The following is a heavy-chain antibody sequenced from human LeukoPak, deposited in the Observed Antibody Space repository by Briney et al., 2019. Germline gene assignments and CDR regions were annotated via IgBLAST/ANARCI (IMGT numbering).Heavy chain of an antibody. V-gene: IGHV3-23*01. CDR1: GFTFSSYA. CDR3: ARTRDSSGYRDAFDI. J-gene: IGHJ3*02. Sequence: GALRLSCAASGFTFSSYAMSWVRQAPGKGLEWVSAISGSGGSTYYADSVKGRFTISRDNSKNTLYLQMNSLRAEDTALYYCARTRDSSGYRDAFDIWGQGTMVTVSS. CDR2: ISGSGGST. D-gene: IGHD3-22*01.